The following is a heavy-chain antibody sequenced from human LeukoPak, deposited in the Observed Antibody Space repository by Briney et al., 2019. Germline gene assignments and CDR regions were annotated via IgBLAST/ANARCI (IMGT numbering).Heavy chain of an antibody. V-gene: IGHV4-34*01. CDR2: VNHSGYT. Sequence: AETLSLTCAVSGTSFSSYYWSWIRQPPGKGLEWIGEVNHSGYTNDNPSLKSRVTISVDTSKNQFSLRLRSVTAADTGVYFCARMTRGHDFWGQGTLVTLSS. D-gene: IGHD4-11*01. CDR1: GTSFSSYY. J-gene: IGHJ4*02. CDR3: ARMTRGHDF.